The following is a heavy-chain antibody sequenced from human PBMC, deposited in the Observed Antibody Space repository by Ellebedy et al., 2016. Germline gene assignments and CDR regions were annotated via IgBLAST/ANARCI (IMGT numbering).Heavy chain of an antibody. CDR2: INHSGST. D-gene: IGHD2-15*01. CDR1: GGSFSGYY. CDR3: ARDGGGYCSGGSCYPMYYFDY. V-gene: IGHV4-34*01. J-gene: IGHJ4*02. Sequence: SETLSLTCAVYGGSFSGYYWSWIRQPPGKGLEWIGEINHSGSTNYNPSLKSRVTISVDTSKNQFSLKLSSVTAADTAVYYCARDGGGYCSGGSCYPMYYFDYWGQGTLVTVSS.